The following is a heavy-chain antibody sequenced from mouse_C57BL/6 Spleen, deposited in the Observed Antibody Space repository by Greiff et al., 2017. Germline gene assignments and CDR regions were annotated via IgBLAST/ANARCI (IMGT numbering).Heavy chain of an antibody. CDR3: ARDTRYYDYDRGFDY. J-gene: IGHJ2*01. Sequence: EVHLVESGGGLVTPGGSLKLSCAASGFTFSSYAMSWVRQTPEKRLEWVATISDGGSYTYYPANVTGRFTMSRDNVKNNLYLQKSHLKSEDTAMYYGARDTRYYDYDRGFDYWGQGTTLTVSS. V-gene: IGHV5-4*01. CDR1: GFTFSSYA. CDR2: ISDGGSYT. D-gene: IGHD2-4*01.